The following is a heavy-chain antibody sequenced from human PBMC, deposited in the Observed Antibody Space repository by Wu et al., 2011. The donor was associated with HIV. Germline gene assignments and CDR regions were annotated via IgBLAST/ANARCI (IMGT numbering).Heavy chain of an antibody. J-gene: IGHJ3*02. CDR2: IIPIFGTA. CDR1: GGTFSSYA. CDR3: ARDAYWNDGGGVRFDI. Sequence: QVQLVQSGAEVKKPGSSVKVSCKASGGTFSSYAISWVRQAPGQGLEWMGRIIPIFGTANYAQKFQGRVTITADESTSTAYMELSSLRSEDTAVYYCARDAYWNDGGGVRFDIWGQGTMVTVSS. V-gene: IGHV1-69*18. D-gene: IGHD1-1*01.